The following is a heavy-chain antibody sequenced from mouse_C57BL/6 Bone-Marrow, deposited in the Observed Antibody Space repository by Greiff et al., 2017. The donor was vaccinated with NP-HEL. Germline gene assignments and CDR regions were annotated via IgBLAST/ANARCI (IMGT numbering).Heavy chain of an antibody. CDR1: GFTFSSYA. CDR2: ISDGGSYT. Sequence: VQLKESGGGLVKPGGSLKLSCAASGFTFSSYAMSWVRQTPEKRLEWVATISDGGSYTYYPDNVKGRFTISRDNAKNNLYLQMSHLKSEDTAMYYCARDPVDYWGQGTTLTVSS. V-gene: IGHV5-4*01. J-gene: IGHJ2*01. CDR3: ARDPVDY.